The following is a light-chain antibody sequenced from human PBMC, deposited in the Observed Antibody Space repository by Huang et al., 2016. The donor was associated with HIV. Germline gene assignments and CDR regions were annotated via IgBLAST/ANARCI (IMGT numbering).Light chain of an antibody. CDR1: QDISNY. CDR3: QQYDNLYT. CDR2: DAS. Sequence: DIQMTQSPSSLSASVGDRVTITCQASQDISNYLNWYQQKPGKAPKLLIYDASTLETGVPSRVSGSGSGTDFTFTISSLQPEDIATYYCQQYDNLYTFGQGTKLEIK. J-gene: IGKJ2*01. V-gene: IGKV1-33*01.